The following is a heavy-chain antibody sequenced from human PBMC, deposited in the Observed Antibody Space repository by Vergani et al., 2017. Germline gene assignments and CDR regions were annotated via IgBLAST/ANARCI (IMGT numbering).Heavy chain of an antibody. CDR1: GFTFSSYG. CDR3: ARGSVLRFLEWLLTSDYMDV. V-gene: IGHV3-33*01. CDR2: IWYDGSNK. Sequence: QVQLVESGGGVVQPGRSLRLSCAASGFTFSSYGMHWVRQAPGKGLEWVAVIWYDGSNKYYADSVKGRFTISRDNSKNTLYLQMNSLRAEDTAVYYCARGSVLRFLEWLLTSDYMDVWGKGTTVTVSS. J-gene: IGHJ6*03. D-gene: IGHD3-3*01.